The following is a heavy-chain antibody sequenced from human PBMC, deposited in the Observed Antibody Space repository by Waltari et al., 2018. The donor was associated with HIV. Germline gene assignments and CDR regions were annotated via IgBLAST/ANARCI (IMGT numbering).Heavy chain of an antibody. CDR1: GYTFTGYY. CDR2: MNPDNGGT. V-gene: IGHV1-2*02. Sequence: QVQLVQSGAEVKKPGASVKVSCKASGYTFTGYYMHWVRQPPGQGLEWMGWMNPDNGGTKYAQKFQGRVTMTRDSSISTAYMELSRLRSDDTAVYYCARDICNGGSCYSYYFDYWGQGTLVTVSS. D-gene: IGHD2-15*01. J-gene: IGHJ4*02. CDR3: ARDICNGGSCYSYYFDY.